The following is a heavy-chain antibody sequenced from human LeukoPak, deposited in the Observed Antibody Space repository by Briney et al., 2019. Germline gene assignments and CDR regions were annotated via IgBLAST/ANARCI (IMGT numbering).Heavy chain of an antibody. J-gene: IGHJ4*02. D-gene: IGHD1-26*01. Sequence: SVKVSCKASGGTFSSYAISWVRQAPGQGLEWMGGIIPIFGTANYAQKFQGRVTITADKSTSTAYMELSSLRAEDTAVYYCARATSSYESGSSGFDYWGQGTLVTVSS. V-gene: IGHV1-69*06. CDR3: ARATSSYESGSSGFDY. CDR2: IIPIFGTA. CDR1: GGTFSSYA.